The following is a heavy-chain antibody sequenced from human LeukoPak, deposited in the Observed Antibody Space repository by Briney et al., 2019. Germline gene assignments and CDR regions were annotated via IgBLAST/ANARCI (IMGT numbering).Heavy chain of an antibody. D-gene: IGHD3-22*01. CDR3: ARARYYDSSGKSDAFDI. CDR2: ISSSSRAI. J-gene: IGHJ3*02. V-gene: IGHV3-48*02. Sequence: PGRSLRLSCAASGFTFSTYGMHWVRQAPGKGLEWVSYISSSSRAIYYADSLKGRFTISRDNAKNSLYLQMNSLRDEDTAVYYCARARYYDSSGKSDAFDIWGQGTMVTVSS. CDR1: GFTFSTYG.